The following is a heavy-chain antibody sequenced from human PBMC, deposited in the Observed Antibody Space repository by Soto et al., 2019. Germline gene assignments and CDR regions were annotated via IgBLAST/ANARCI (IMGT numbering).Heavy chain of an antibody. Sequence: QVQLVESGGGVVQPGRSLRLSCAASGFTFSSYGMHWVRQAPGKGLEWVAVISYDGSNKYYADSVKGRFTISRDNSKNTLYLQMNSLRAEDTAVYYCAKGGGGSWYGMDVWGQGTTVTVSS. D-gene: IGHD6-13*01. CDR3: AKGGGGSWYGMDV. J-gene: IGHJ6*02. CDR2: ISYDGSNK. V-gene: IGHV3-30*18. CDR1: GFTFSSYG.